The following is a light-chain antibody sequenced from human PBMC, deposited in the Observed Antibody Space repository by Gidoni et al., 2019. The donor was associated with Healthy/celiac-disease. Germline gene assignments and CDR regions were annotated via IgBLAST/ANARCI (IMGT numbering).Light chain of an antibody. Sequence: DIVFTQSPGTLSLSPGERATLSCRASQSVSSSYLAWYQQKPGQAPRLLIYGASSRATGIPDRFSGSGSGTDFTLTISRLEPEDFAVHYCQQYGSSPLTFGGGTKVEIK. CDR3: QQYGSSPLT. CDR1: QSVSSSY. V-gene: IGKV3-20*01. CDR2: GAS. J-gene: IGKJ4*01.